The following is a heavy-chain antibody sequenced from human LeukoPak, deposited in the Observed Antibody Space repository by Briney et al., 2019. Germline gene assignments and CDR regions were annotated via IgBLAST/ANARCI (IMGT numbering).Heavy chain of an antibody. J-gene: IGHJ4*02. V-gene: IGHV3-74*01. CDR3: ARGLVHDTSGYYSDY. CDR1: GFTFSAFW. CDR2: INSDGSST. Sequence: GGSLRLSCAASGFTFSAFWMHWVRQAAEKGLGWVSRINSDGSSTTYADSVKGRFSVSRDNAKNTLYLQMDSLRAEDSAVYYCARGLVHDTSGYYSDYWGQGILVTVSS. D-gene: IGHD3-22*01.